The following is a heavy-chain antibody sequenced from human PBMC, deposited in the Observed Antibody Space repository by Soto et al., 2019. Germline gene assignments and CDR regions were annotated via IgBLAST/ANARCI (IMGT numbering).Heavy chain of an antibody. D-gene: IGHD6-19*01. CDR3: VREGPVAGRNAFDI. CDR1: GFTVSSNY. Sequence: GGSLRLSCASSGFTVSSNYMSWVRQAPGKGLEWVSVIYSGGSTYYADSVKGRFTISRDNSKNTLYLQMNSLRAEDTSVYYCVREGPVAGRNAFDIWGQGTMVTVSS. J-gene: IGHJ3*02. CDR2: IYSGGST. V-gene: IGHV3-53*01.